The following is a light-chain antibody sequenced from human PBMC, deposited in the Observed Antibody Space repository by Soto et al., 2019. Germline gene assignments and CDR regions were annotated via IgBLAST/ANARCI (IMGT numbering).Light chain of an antibody. CDR1: QSVSSN. V-gene: IGKV3-15*01. CDR3: QQYNNWPPWT. Sequence: EIVMTQSPATLSVSPGERATLSCRASQSVSSNLAWYQQKPGQAPRLLIYAASTRSTGNPARFSGSGSGTEFTLPISSLQSEDFAVYYCQQYNNWPPWTFGQGTKVEIK. J-gene: IGKJ1*01. CDR2: AAS.